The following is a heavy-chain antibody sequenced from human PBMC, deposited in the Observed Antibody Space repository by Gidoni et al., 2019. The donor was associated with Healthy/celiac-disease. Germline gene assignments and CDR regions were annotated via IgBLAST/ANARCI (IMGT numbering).Heavy chain of an antibody. D-gene: IGHD1-1*01. V-gene: IGHV4-39*01. CDR3: ARGTLLRPSYFDY. Sequence: QLQLQESGPGLVKPSETLSLTCTVSGGSISSSSSYWGWIRQPPGKGLEWIGSIYYSGSTYYNPSLKSRVTISVDTSKNQFSLKLSSVTAADTAVYYCARGTLLRPSYFDYWGQGTLVTVSS. J-gene: IGHJ4*02. CDR1: GGSISSSSSY. CDR2: IYYSGST.